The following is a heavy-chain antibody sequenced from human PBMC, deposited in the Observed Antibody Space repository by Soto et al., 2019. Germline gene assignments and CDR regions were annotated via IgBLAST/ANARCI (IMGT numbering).Heavy chain of an antibody. Sequence: GASVKVSCKASGYTFTSYAMNWVRQAPGQGLEWMGWISSDNGNTNYAQHLQGRVSMTTDTSTSTAYMDLRSLGSDDTAVYYCARDQGITTFGVYSMYYYGMDVWGQGTTVTVSS. CDR3: ARDQGITTFGVYSMYYYGMDV. CDR1: GYTFTSYA. D-gene: IGHD3-3*01. J-gene: IGHJ6*02. V-gene: IGHV1-18*01. CDR2: ISSDNGNT.